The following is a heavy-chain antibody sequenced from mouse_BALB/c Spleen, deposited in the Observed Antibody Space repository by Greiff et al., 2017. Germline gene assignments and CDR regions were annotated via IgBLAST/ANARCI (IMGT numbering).Heavy chain of an antibody. V-gene: IGHV10-1*02. CDR3: VRSITDYYGSSWFAY. Sequence: EVQVVESGGGLVQPKGSLKLSCAASGFTFNTYAMNWVRQAPGKGLEWVARIRSKSNNYATYYADSVKDRFTISRDDSQSMLYLQMNNLKTEDTAMYYCVRSITDYYGSSWFAYWGQGTLVTVSA. D-gene: IGHD1-1*01. J-gene: IGHJ3*01. CDR1: GFTFNTYA. CDR2: IRSKSNNYAT.